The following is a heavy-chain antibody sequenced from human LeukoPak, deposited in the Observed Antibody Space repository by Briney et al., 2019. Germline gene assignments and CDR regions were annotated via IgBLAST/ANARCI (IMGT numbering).Heavy chain of an antibody. D-gene: IGHD3-10*01. Sequence: GGSLRLSCAASGFTFSSYAMSWVRRAPGKGLEWVSAISGSGGSTYYADSVKGRFTISRDYSKNTLSLQMNSVRAGHTAVYYCAKDLSHYYGSGSYRLAPYYFDYWGQGTLVTVSS. CDR3: AKDLSHYYGSGSYRLAPYYFDY. J-gene: IGHJ4*02. CDR2: ISGSGGST. V-gene: IGHV3-23*01. CDR1: GFTFSSYA.